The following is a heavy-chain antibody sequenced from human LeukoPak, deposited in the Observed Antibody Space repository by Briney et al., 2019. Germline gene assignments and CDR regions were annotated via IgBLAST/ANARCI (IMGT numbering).Heavy chain of an antibody. CDR1: GYTFTSYY. J-gene: IGHJ6*03. CDR3: ARESDSSSWYFFSRRAGDYMDV. Sequence: GASVKVSCKASGYTFTSYYMHWVRQAPGQGLEWMGIINPSGGSTSYAQKFQGRVTMTRDMSTSTVYMELSSLRSEDTAVYYCARESDSSSWYFFSRRAGDYMDVWGKGTTVTVSS. D-gene: IGHD6-13*01. CDR2: INPSGGST. V-gene: IGHV1-46*01.